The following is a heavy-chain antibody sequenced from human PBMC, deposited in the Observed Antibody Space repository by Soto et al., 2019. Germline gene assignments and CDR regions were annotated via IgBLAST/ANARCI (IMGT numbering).Heavy chain of an antibody. V-gene: IGHV1-2*04. D-gene: IGHD3-22*01. CDR2: INPNTGGT. CDR1: GYTFTDYY. J-gene: IGHJ4*02. CDR3: AKGGHYDSPHYADS. Sequence: QVHLVQSGTEVRQPGASVRVSCKASGYTFTDYYLHWVRQAPGQGPDGMGWINPNTGGTDYAQKFRDWVTMTTDTSINTAYMDLSRLKSHDTAVYYCAKGGHYDSPHYADSWGQGTLVTVSS.